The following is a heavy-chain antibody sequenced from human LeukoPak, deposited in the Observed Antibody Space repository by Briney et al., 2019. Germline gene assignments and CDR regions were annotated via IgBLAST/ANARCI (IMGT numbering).Heavy chain of an antibody. J-gene: IGHJ4*02. V-gene: IGHV3-30*18. Sequence: GGSLRLSCAASRFTFSSYGMHWVRQAPGKGLEWVAVISYDGSNRYYADSVKGRFTISRDNSKNTLYLQMNSLRAEDTAVYYCAKDLRFWSAHADYCFGYWGQGTLVTVSS. D-gene: IGHD3-3*01. CDR1: RFTFSSYG. CDR3: AKDLRFWSAHADYCFGY. CDR2: ISYDGSNR.